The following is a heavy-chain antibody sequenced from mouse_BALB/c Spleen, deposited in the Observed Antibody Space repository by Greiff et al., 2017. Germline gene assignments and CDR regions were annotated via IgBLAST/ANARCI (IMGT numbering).Heavy chain of an antibody. V-gene: IGHV1-14*01. D-gene: IGHD2-4*01. CDR2: INPYNDGT. J-gene: IGHJ4*01. CDR1: GYTFTSYV. Sequence: EVQVVESGPELVKPGASVKMSCKASGYTFTSYVMHWVKQKPGQGLEWIGYINPYNDGTKYNEKFKGKATLTSDKSSSTAYMELSSLTSEDSAVYYCARGDYDYDGNYYAMDYWGQGTSVTVSS. CDR3: ARGDYDYDGNYYAMDY.